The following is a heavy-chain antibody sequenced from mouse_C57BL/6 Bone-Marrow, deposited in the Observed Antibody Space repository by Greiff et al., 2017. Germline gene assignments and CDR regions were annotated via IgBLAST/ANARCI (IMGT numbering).Heavy chain of an antibody. CDR3: ARGRGIYYGYYVLAY. D-gene: IGHD2-3*01. Sequence: VQLQQSGAELARPGASVKLSCKASGYTFTSYGISWVKQRTGQGLEWIGEIYPRSGNTYYNEKFKGKATLTADKSSSTAYMELRSLTSEDSAVYFCARGRGIYYGYYVLAYCGQGTLVTVSA. CDR2: IYPRSGNT. CDR1: GYTFTSYG. J-gene: IGHJ3*01. V-gene: IGHV1-81*01.